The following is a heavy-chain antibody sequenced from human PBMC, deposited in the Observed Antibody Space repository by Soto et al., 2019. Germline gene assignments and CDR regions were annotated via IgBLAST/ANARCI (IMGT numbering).Heavy chain of an antibody. CDR1: GGSISSYY. D-gene: IGHD3-10*01. J-gene: IGHJ6*02. CDR2: VHHSWGS. Sequence: QVQLQESGPGLVKPSETLSLSCTVSGGSISSYYWSWFRQSPGKRMEWIGYVHHSWGSSYNPSLQSRVAISLDTSMSQFSLMVTSVTATDTAVYYCARQGFGPLHGLVDVWGQGTTVTVSS. CDR3: ARQGFGPLHGLVDV. V-gene: IGHV4-59*08.